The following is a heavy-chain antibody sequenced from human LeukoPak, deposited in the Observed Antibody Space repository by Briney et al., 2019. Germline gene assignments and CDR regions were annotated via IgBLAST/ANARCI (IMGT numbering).Heavy chain of an antibody. J-gene: IGHJ3*02. CDR2: IKKQGSEK. Sequence: GGSLRLSCEASGFSTSSYWMTWVRQAPGKGLDWVANIKKQGSEKYYVDSVKGRFTIARDNAKNSLYLQMNNLRAEDTAMYYCARHAYYVFDIWGQGTMVTVSS. CDR1: GFSTSSYW. V-gene: IGHV3-7*01. D-gene: IGHD3-10*01. CDR3: ARHAYYVFDI.